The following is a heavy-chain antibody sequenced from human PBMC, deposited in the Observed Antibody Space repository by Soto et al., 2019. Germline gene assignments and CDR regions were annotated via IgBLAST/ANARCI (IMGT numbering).Heavy chain of an antibody. V-gene: IGHV4-59*01. Sequence: QVQLQESGPGLVKPSETLSLTCTVSGGSISSYYWSWIRQPPGKGLEWIGYIYYSGSTNYNPSLKSRVTISVDTSKNQFSLKLSSVTAADTAVYYCARDVCSSGWYRFVWFDPWGQGTLVTVSS. CDR3: ARDVCSSGWYRFVWFDP. CDR1: GGSISSYY. CDR2: IYYSGST. J-gene: IGHJ5*02. D-gene: IGHD6-19*01.